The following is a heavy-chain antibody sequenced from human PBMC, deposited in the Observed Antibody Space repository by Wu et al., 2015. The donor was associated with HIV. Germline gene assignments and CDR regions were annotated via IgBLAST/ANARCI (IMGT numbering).Heavy chain of an antibody. CDR3: ARDLFKIGSGTYYAFDI. V-gene: IGHV1-2*02. D-gene: IGHD3-10*01. Sequence: QVQLVQSGAEVKKPGASVKVSCKASGYTFIDYYIHWVRQAPGQGPEWMGWINPNTGGTNYAQNFQGRVTMTRDMSISTAYLELSRLRDDDTAVYYCARDLFKIGSGTYYAFDIWGQGTVVPVSS. J-gene: IGHJ3*02. CDR1: GYTFIDYY. CDR2: INPNTGGT.